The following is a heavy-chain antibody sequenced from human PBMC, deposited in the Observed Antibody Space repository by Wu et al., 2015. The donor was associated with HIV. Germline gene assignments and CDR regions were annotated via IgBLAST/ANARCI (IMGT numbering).Heavy chain of an antibody. J-gene: IGHJ4*02. Sequence: QVQLVQSGAEVKKPGSSVKVSCKALGGTFSNYAITWVRQAPGQGLEWMGGIIPMFGSGNNAQKFQGRVTITTDESTTTTYMELSNLRSEDTAVYYCARFGVRGVTSPLGRDYWGQGTLVTVVL. CDR2: IIPMFGSG. D-gene: IGHD3-10*01. CDR3: ARFGVRGVTSPLGRDY. V-gene: IGHV1-69*05. CDR1: GGTFSNYA.